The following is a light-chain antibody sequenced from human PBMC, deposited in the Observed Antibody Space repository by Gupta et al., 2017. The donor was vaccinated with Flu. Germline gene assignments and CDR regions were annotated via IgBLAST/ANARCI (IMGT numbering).Light chain of an antibody. J-gene: IGLJ3*02. CDR3: QSADISGTPWV. CDR1: ACSQQY. CDR2: KGN. Sequence: GDACSQQYVYWYQVRQGHSPLIIIYKGNTRPSGIAGRFSGSSSRTTVTLSISGVQAEDEADYYCQSADISGTPWVFGGGTKLTVL. V-gene: IGLV3-25*03.